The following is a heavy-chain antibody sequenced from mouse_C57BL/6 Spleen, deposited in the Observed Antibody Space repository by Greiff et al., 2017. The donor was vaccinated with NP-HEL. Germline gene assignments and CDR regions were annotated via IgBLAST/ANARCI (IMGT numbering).Heavy chain of an antibody. CDR3: ARRYGSSYYWYFDV. D-gene: IGHD1-1*01. V-gene: IGHV1-76*01. CDR2: IYPGSGNT. CDR1: GYTFTDYY. J-gene: IGHJ1*03. Sequence: QVQLQQSGAELVRPGASVKLSCKASGYTFTDYYINWVKQRPGQGLEWIARIYPGSGNTYYNEKFKGKATLTAEKSSSTAYMQLSSLTSEDSAVYFCARRYGSSYYWYFDVWGTGTTVTVSS.